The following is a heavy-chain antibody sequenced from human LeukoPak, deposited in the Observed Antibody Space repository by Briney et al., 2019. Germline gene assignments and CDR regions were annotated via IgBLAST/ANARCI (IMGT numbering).Heavy chain of an antibody. CDR2: IKSKTDGGTT. CDR3: TTDFWSGYYWGDAFDI. CDR1: GFTFSNYA. J-gene: IGHJ3*02. Sequence: GGSLRLSCAASGFTFSNYAMNWVRQAPGKGLEWVGRIKSKTDGGTTDYAAPVKGRFTISRDDSKNTLYLQMNSLKTEDTAVYYCTTDFWSGYYWGDAFDIWGQGTMVTVSS. V-gene: IGHV3-15*01. D-gene: IGHD3-3*01.